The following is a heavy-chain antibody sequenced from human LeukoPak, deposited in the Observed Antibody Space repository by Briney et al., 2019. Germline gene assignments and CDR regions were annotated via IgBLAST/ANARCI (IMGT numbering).Heavy chain of an antibody. V-gene: IGHV4-59*12. CDR2: IYHSGST. J-gene: IGHJ4*02. CDR3: ARDGRIAYCGGVCFDY. CDR1: GASISSYY. Sequence: SETLSLTCTVSGASISSYYWSWIRQPPGKGLEWIGEIYHSGSTNFNPSLKSRVTISVDKSKNQFSLKVTSVTAADTAVYYCARDGRIAYCGGVCFDYWGQGTLVTVSS. D-gene: IGHD2-21*02.